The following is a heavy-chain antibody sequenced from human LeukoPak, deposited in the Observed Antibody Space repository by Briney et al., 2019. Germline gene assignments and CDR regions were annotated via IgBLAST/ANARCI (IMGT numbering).Heavy chain of an antibody. V-gene: IGHV4-59*08. D-gene: IGHD2/OR15-2a*01. J-gene: IGHJ4*02. CDR3: AGHHPRNTVDF. CDR1: GGSISSYY. Sequence: SETLSLTCTVSGGSISSYYWSWIRQPPGKGLEWIAYISDIGSINYNPSLKSRATISLDTSKNQFSLKLSSVTAADTAVYYCAGHHPRNTVDFWGQGTLVTVSS. CDR2: ISDIGSI.